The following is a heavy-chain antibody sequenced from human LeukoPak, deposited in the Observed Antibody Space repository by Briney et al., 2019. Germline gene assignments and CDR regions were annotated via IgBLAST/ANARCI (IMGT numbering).Heavy chain of an antibody. D-gene: IGHD1-26*01. CDR3: ARDRVQRATRGTFDY. Sequence: PGGSLRLSCVASSVTLADYSSNWVRQAPGKGLEWVAAISSSSDYIYYADSMRGRFTISRDNAKNSLYLQMHSLRVEDTALYYCARDRVQRATRGTFDYWGQGTPVIVSS. CDR1: SVTLADYS. V-gene: IGHV3-21*03. CDR2: ISSSSDYI. J-gene: IGHJ4*02.